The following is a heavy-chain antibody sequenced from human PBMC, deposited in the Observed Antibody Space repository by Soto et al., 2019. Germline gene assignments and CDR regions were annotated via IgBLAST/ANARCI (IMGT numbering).Heavy chain of an antibody. CDR3: AREWVATINYYYYGMDV. CDR2: IIPIFGTA. Sequence: VASVKVSCKASGGTFSSYAISWVRQAPGQGLEWMGGIIPIFGTAKYAQKFQGRVTITADKSTSTAYMELSSLRSEDTAVYYCAREWVATINYYYYGMDVWGQGTTVTVSS. V-gene: IGHV1-69*06. J-gene: IGHJ6*02. D-gene: IGHD5-12*01. CDR1: GGTFSSYA.